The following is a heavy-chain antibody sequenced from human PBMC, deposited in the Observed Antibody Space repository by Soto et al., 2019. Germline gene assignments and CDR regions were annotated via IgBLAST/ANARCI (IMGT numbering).Heavy chain of an antibody. CDR2: IYPGDSDT. V-gene: IGHV5-51*01. Sequence: PGESLKISCMGSGYNVSTWHNFTSYWIAWVRQMPGEGLEWMGIIYPGDSDTRYSPSFQGQVTISADKSISTAYLQWSSLKASDPAIYHCARTEEAGKYYNGMDVWGQGNTVTVS. CDR1: GYNVSTWHNFTSYW. CDR3: ARTEEAGKYYNGMDV. D-gene: IGHD6-13*01. J-gene: IGHJ6*02.